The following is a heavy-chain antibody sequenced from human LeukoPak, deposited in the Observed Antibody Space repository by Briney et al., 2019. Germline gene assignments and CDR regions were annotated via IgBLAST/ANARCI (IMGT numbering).Heavy chain of an antibody. CDR3: ASLPTAASYMDV. J-gene: IGHJ6*03. Sequence: GGSLRLSCAASGFTLSSHTMNWVRQAPGRGLEWVSAISTNDIQYADSVKGRFTISRDNAKNSLYLQMDSLRAEDTAVYNCASLPTAASYMDVWGKGTTVTVSS. CDR1: GFTLSSHT. D-gene: IGHD6-25*01. CDR2: ISTNDI. V-gene: IGHV3-21*01.